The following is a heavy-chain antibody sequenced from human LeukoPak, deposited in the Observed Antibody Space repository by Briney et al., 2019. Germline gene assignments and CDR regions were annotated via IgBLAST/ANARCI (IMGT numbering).Heavy chain of an antibody. J-gene: IGHJ4*02. V-gene: IGHV3-48*04. CDR1: GFSFSTYS. CDR3: ATDSPETAAFDY. Sequence: GGSLRLSCTASGFSFSTYSMNWVRQAPGKGLEWVSYIVGSSSNIYYADSVKGRFTISRDNAKNSLYLQMDSLSAEDTAVYYCATDSPETAAFDYWGQGTLVTVSS. D-gene: IGHD1-1*01. CDR2: IVGSSSNI.